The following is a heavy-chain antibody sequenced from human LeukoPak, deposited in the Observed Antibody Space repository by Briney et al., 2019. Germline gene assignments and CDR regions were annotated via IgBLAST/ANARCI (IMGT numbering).Heavy chain of an antibody. CDR2: INPNSGGT. CDR1: GYTFTDHF. Sequence: ASVKVSCKASGYTFTDHFLHWVRQAPGQGLEWMGRINPNSGGTNFAQKFQGRVTMTRDTSISTAYMDLSGLRSDDTAVYYCARDRDYSSSLRDYWGQGTLVTVSS. V-gene: IGHV1-2*06. CDR3: ARDRDYSSSLRDY. D-gene: IGHD6-6*01. J-gene: IGHJ4*02.